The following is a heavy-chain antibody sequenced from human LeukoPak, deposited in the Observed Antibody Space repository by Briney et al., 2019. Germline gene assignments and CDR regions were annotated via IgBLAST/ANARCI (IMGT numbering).Heavy chain of an antibody. CDR2: IYSGGST. J-gene: IGHJ6*03. V-gene: IGHV3-66*02. CDR3: ASGYYYYYMDV. CDR1: GFTVSSNY. Sequence: PGGSLRLSCAASGFTVSSNYMSWVRQAPRKGLEWVSVIYSGGSTYYADSVKGRFTISRDNSKNTLYLQMNSLRAEDTAVYYCASGYYYYYMDVWGKGTTVTVSS.